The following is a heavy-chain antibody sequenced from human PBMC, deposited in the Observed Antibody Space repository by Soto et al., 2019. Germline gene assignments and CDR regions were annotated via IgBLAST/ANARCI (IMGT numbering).Heavy chain of an antibody. D-gene: IGHD3-22*01. CDR1: GYTFTGYY. CDR3: ARAGPAYYDSSGYYYYF. Sequence: SVKVSCKASGYTFTGYYMHWVRQAPVQGLEWMGWINPNSGGTNYAQKFQGRVTMTRDTSISTAYMELSRLRSDDTAVYYCARAGPAYYDSSGYYYYFWGQGTLVTVSS. J-gene: IGHJ4*02. CDR2: INPNSGGT. V-gene: IGHV1-2*02.